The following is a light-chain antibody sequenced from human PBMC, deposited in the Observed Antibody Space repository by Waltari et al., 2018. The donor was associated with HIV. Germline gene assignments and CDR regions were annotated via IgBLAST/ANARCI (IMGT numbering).Light chain of an antibody. J-gene: IGLJ3*02. V-gene: IGLV1-47*01. CDR2: RNN. CDR3: ATWDDSLIWV. Sequence: QPVLTQPPSASGTPGHGVTISCSGSNPHIGTNSVYWYQHLPGMAPKLLIYRNNRRPSGIPDRFSGSRSGTSASLAISGLRSEDEADYYCATWDDSLIWVFGGGTKLTVL. CDR1: NPHIGTNS.